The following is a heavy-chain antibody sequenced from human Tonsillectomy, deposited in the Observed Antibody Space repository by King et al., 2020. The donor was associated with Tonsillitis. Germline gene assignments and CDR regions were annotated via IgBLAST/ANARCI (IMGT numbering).Heavy chain of an antibody. Sequence: VQLVESGGGLVQPGRSLRLSCTTAGFTFGDYAMSWFRQAPGKGLEWVGCITSKVYGGTTEYAACVKGRFTISRDDSKSIAYLQMNSLKTEDTAVYYFTRDSEWRYFAWSEPGFWGQGTLVTVSS. CDR2: ITSKVYGGTT. CDR3: TRDSEWRYFAWSEPGF. D-gene: IGHD3-9*01. CDR1: GFTFGDYA. J-gene: IGHJ4*02. V-gene: IGHV3-49*03.